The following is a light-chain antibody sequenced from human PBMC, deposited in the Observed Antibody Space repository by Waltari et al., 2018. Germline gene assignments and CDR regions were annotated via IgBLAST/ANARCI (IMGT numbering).Light chain of an antibody. J-gene: IGKJ5*01. CDR3: LQRADWPPIT. CDR1: QTISTF. CDR2: DAS. Sequence: EVVLTQSPATLSLSPGERATLSRRASQTISTFLFWYQQKPGQAPRLLIYDASNRATGIPARFSGSGSGTDFTLTISSLEAEDSAVYYCLQRADWPPITFGQGTRLEI. V-gene: IGKV3-11*01.